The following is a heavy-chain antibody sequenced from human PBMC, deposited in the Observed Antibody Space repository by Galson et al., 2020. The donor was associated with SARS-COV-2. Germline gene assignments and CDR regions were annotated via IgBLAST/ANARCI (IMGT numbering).Heavy chain of an antibody. V-gene: IGHV4-4*07. Sequence: SETLSLTCSVSGGSVSSYYWVWIRQPAGKGLEWIGSTYFGVNTSNKPSLQSRVTMSLDTSKNQFSLKLSSVTAADTARYYCARLYCTTTICYSGMDVWGQGTTVTVSS. CDR1: GGSVSSYY. CDR2: TYFGVNT. CDR3: ARLYCTTTICYSGMDV. J-gene: IGHJ6*02. D-gene: IGHD2-2*02.